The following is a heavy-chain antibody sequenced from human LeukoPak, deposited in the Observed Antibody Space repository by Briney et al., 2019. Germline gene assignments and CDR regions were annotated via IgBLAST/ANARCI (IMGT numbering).Heavy chain of an antibody. CDR3: ARDRLPDLVHCFDS. Sequence: GASVKVSCKGSGYTFTSYWIQWVRQAPGQGLEWMGLINPDGGSTAYAHRFQGSVTMTRDTSTSTVYMDLSSLRSEDTAMYYCARDRLPDLVHCFDSWGQGTLVTVSS. J-gene: IGHJ4*02. V-gene: IGHV1-46*01. CDR2: INPDGGST. CDR1: GYTFTSYW.